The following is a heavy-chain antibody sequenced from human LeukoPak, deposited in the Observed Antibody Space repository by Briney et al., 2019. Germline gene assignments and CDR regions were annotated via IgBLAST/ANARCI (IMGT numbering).Heavy chain of an antibody. CDR1: GFTFSSYG. Sequence: GGSLRLSCAASGFTFSSYGMHWVRQAPGKGLEGVAVISYDGSNKYYADSVKGRFTISRDNSKNTLYLQMNSLRAEDTAVYYCAKLDCSGGSCYFDYWGQGTLVTVSS. V-gene: IGHV3-30*18. CDR2: ISYDGSNK. D-gene: IGHD2-15*01. CDR3: AKLDCSGGSCYFDY. J-gene: IGHJ4*02.